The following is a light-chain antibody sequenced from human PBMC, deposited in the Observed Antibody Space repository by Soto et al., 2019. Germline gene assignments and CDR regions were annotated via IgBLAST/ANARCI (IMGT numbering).Light chain of an antibody. CDR1: QSISSY. CDR2: AAS. Sequence: DIPMTQSPSSLSASVGDRVTITCRASQSISSYLNWYQQKPGKAPKLLIYAASSLQIGVPSRFSGSGSGTEFTLTISSLQPEDFATYYCQQSYSTPPQTFGQGTKVDI. J-gene: IGKJ1*01. CDR3: QQSYSTPPQT. V-gene: IGKV1-39*01.